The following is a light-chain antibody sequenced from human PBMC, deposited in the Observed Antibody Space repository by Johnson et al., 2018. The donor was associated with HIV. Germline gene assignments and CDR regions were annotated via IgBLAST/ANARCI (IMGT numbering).Light chain of an antibody. CDR3: GIWDSRLSVGV. J-gene: IGLJ1*01. CDR2: DNN. Sequence: QSVLTQPPSVSAAPRQKVTISCSGSSSNIGNNYVSWYQQLPGTAPKLLIYDNNKRPSGIPDRFSGSKSSTSDTLGITGLHTGDEADYYCGIWDSRLSVGVFGTGTKVTVL. CDR1: SSNIGNNY. V-gene: IGLV1-51*01.